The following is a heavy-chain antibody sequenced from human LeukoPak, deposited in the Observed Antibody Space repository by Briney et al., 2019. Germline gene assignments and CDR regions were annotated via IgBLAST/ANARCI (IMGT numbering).Heavy chain of an antibody. CDR3: AREFGHCSGDNCFYFFDL. CDR2: INPNSGGT. D-gene: IGHD2-15*01. CDR1: GYTFTGYY. Sequence: ASVKVSCKASGYTFTGYYMHWVRQAPGQGLEWMGWINPNSGGTNYAQKFQGRVTMTRDTSISTAYMELSRLRSDDTAVYYCAREFGHCSGDNCFYFFDLWGQGSQVIVSS. V-gene: IGHV1-2*02. J-gene: IGHJ4*02.